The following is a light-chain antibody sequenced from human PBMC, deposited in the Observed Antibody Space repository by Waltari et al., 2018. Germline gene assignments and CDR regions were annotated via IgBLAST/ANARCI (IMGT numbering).Light chain of an antibody. Sequence: DIQMTQSPSSVSASVGDRVTITCRASQGIGIWLSWYQHKPGKAPKLLMHTASSLESGVPSRFSGIESGTEFTLTISNLQPEDFAIYYCQQSDSFPLTFGGGTKVE. J-gene: IGKJ4*01. CDR3: QQSDSFPLT. CDR1: QGIGIW. CDR2: TAS. V-gene: IGKV1-12*01.